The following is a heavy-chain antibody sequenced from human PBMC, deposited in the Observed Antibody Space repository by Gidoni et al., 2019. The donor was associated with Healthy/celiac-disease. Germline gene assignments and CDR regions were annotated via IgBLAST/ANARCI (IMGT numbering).Heavy chain of an antibody. J-gene: IGHJ3*02. V-gene: IGHV3-13*01. D-gene: IGHD1-26*01. CDR2: IDTGGNT. CDR3: ARYRERAFDI. CDR1: GFTCSSND. Sequence: EVQLVQSPARLVEPGGSLRLSCAASGFTCSSNDRNWVRHAPGRGLEWVSAIDTGGNTYYPGSLKSRFTISIDNAKNSLYLQMSSLTAGDTAVYYCARYRERAFDIWGQGTMVTVSS.